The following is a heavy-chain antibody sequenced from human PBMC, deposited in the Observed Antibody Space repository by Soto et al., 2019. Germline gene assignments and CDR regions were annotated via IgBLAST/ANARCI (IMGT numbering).Heavy chain of an antibody. J-gene: IGHJ6*02. D-gene: IGHD6-19*01. CDR3: ARQVGYSSGWYYYYYYGMDV. CDR1: GYSFTSYW. V-gene: IGHV5-51*01. CDR2: IYPGDSDT. Sequence: PGESLKISCNGSGYSFTSYWIGWVRQIPGKGLEWMGIIYPGDSDTRYSPSFQGQVTISADKSISTAYLQWSSLKASDTAMYYYARQVGYSSGWYYYYYYGMDVWGQGTTVTVSS.